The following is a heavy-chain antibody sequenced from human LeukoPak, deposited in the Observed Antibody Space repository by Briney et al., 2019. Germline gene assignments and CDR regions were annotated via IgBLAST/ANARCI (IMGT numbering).Heavy chain of an antibody. CDR3: ARETLPSGPDP. V-gene: IGHV3-74*01. D-gene: IGHD6-19*01. J-gene: IGHJ6*02. CDR1: GFTFSSYW. CDR2: INTDGSST. Sequence: GGSLRLSCAASGFTFSSYWMHWVRQAPGKGLVWVSRINTDGSSTSYADSVKGRFTISRDNAKNSLYLQMNSLRAEDTAVYYCARETLPSGPDPWGQGTTVTVSS.